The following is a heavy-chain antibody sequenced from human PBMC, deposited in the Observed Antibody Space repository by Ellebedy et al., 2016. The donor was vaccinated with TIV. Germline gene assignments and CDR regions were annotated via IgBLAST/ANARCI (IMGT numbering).Heavy chain of an antibody. CDR1: GFTLSNYW. CDR3: AKDRGLVLDLDLDWLDP. Sequence: GESLKISCAASGFTLSNYWMHWVRQVPGKGLQWVSLIHNDGTTTAYANSVKGRFTISRDDAKNVMYLQMNSLRAADTAVYYCAKDRGLVLDLDLDWLDPWGQGTLVTVSS. CDR2: IHNDGTTT. J-gene: IGHJ5*02. V-gene: IGHV3-74*03. D-gene: IGHD3-3*02.